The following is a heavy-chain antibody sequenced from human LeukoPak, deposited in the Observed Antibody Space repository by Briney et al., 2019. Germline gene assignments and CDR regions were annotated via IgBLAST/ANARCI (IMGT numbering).Heavy chain of an antibody. CDR3: ARHPRADFCDY. V-gene: IGHV4-39*01. J-gene: IGHJ4*02. CDR1: GGSISSSSYY. D-gene: IGHD3-3*01. Sequence: PSETLSLTCTVSGGSISSSSYYWGWIRQPPGKGLEWIGSIYYSGSTYYNPSLKSRVTISVDTSKNQFSLKLSSVTAADTAVYYCARHPRADFCDYWGQGTLVTVSS. CDR2: IYYSGST.